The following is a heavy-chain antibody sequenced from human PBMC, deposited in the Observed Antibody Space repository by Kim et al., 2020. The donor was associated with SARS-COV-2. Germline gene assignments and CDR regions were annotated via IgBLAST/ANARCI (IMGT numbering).Heavy chain of an antibody. CDR1: GFTFSSYS. J-gene: IGHJ4*02. Sequence: GGSLRLSCAASGFTFSSYSMNWVRQAPGKGLEWVSSISSSSSYIYYADSVKGRFTISRDNAKNSLYLQMNSLRAEDTAVYYCATSIAVAGTLDYWCQGTLVTVSS. D-gene: IGHD6-19*01. V-gene: IGHV3-21*01. CDR3: ATSIAVAGTLDY. CDR2: ISSSSSYI.